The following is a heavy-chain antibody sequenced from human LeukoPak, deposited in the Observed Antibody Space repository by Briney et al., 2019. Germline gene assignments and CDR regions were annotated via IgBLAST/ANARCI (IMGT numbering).Heavy chain of an antibody. D-gene: IGHD6-19*01. V-gene: IGHV3-43*02. CDR2: ISGDGGST. CDR1: GFTFDDYA. Sequence: PGGSLRLSCAASGFTFDDYAMHWVRQAPGKGLEWVSLISGDGGSTYYADSVKGRFTISRDNSKNSLYLQMNSLRTEDTALYYCAKAGPDGSGWYWFDPWGQGTLVTVSS. CDR3: AKAGPDGSGWYWFDP. J-gene: IGHJ5*02.